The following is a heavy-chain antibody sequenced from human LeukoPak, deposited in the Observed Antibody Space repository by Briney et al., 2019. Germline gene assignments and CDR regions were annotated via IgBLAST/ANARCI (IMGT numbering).Heavy chain of an antibody. J-gene: IGHJ4*02. D-gene: IGHD5-12*01. CDR2: IYHSGTT. CDR1: GGSISSSNW. V-gene: IGHV4-4*02. CDR3: ARDPHSGYDLADY. Sequence: SETLSLTCAVPGGSISSSNWWSWVRQPPGKGLEWTGEIYHSGTTNYNPSLKSRVTISVDKSKNQFSLNLSSVTAADTAVYYCARDPHSGYDLADYWGQGTLVTVSS.